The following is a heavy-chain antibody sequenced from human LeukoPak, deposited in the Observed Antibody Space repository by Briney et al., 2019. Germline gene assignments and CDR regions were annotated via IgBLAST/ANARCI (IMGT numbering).Heavy chain of an antibody. CDR2: INPNSGGT. D-gene: IGHD3-22*01. CDR1: GYTFTGYF. CDR3: ARPANPYYYDGATYYPS. J-gene: IGHJ5*02. Sequence: VASVKVSRKASGYTFTGYFIHWVRQAPGQGLEWMGWINPNSGGTNYALKFQGRVTMTRDTSISTASMELSRLRSDDTAVYYCARPANPYYYDGATYYPSWGQGTLVTVSS. V-gene: IGHV1-2*02.